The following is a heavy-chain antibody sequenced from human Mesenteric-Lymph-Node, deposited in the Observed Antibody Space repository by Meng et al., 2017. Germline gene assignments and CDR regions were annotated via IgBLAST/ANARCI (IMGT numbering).Heavy chain of an antibody. J-gene: IGHJ6*02. V-gene: IGHV1-18*01. D-gene: IGHD3-10*01. CDR1: GYTFTSYG. CDR2: ISAYNGNT. CDR3: ARDSPHYYYGSGRYYYYYYYGMDV. Sequence: ASVKVSCKASGYTFTSYGISWVRQAPGQGLEWMGWISAYNGNTNYAQKLQGRVTMTTDTSTSTAYMELRSLRSDDTAVYYCARDSPHYYYGSGRYYYYYYYGMDVWGQGTTVTVSS.